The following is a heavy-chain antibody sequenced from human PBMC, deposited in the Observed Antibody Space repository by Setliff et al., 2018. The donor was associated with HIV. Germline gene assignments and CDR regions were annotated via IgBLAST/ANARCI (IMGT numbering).Heavy chain of an antibody. CDR2: IHYSGRT. CDR1: GVSISGPIGITYY. CDR3: ARAPLSGGSFGWFDP. V-gene: IGHV4-31*03. Sequence: PSETLSLTCSVSGVSISGPIGITYYWDWLRQPPGKGLEWIGNIHYSGRTKYNPSLESRVTISVDTSKNQFSLKLSSVTAADTAVYYCARAPLSGGSFGWFDPWGQGTLVTVSS. J-gene: IGHJ5*02. D-gene: IGHD2-15*01.